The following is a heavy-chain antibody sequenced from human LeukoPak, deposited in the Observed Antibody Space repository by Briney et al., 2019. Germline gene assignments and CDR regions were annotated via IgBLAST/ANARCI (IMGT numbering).Heavy chain of an antibody. CDR1: GGSISSGAFY. Sequence: SGPTLVKPSETLSLTCTVSGGSISSGAFYWGWIRQPPGRDLEWIGTISYSGSTYYNPSLKSRVTISVDRSKNQFSLKLSSVTAADTAVYYCARSPSFYCSSTSCYYYYYMDVWGKGTTVTVSS. CDR2: ISYSGST. CDR3: ARSPSFYCSSTSCYYYYYMDV. D-gene: IGHD2-2*01. J-gene: IGHJ6*03. V-gene: IGHV4-39*07.